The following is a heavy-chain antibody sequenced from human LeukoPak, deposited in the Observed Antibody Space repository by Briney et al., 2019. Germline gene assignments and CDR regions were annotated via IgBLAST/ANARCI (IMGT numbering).Heavy chain of an antibody. CDR2: INHSGST. D-gene: IGHD2-2*01. V-gene: IGHV4-34*01. CDR3: ARGKGFVVVSADARRGSWFFP. Sequence: SETLSLTCAVSGGSFSGYYWSWIRQPPGKGLEWIGEINHSGSTNYNPSLKSRVTISVDTSKNQFSLKLSSVTAADTAVYYCARGKGFVVVSADARRGSWFFPWGQGTLVSVSS. J-gene: IGHJ5*02. CDR1: GGSFSGYY.